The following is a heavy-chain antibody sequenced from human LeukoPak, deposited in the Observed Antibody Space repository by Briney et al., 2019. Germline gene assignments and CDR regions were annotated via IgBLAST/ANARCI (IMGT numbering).Heavy chain of an antibody. V-gene: IGHV3-23*01. CDR3: AKESSGLALDI. CDR1: GFTFGSYA. Sequence: GGSLRLSCAASGFTFGSYATSWVRQAPGKGLEWVSAISGSGSSTYFADSVKGRFTISRDKSKNTVFLQMNSLRAADTAIYYCAKESSGLALDIWGQGTRLTVS. CDR2: ISGSGSST. D-gene: IGHD3-22*01. J-gene: IGHJ3*02.